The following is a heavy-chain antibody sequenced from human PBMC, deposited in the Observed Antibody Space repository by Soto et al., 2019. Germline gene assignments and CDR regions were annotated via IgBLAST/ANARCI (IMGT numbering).Heavy chain of an antibody. CDR3: ASYRGALYFES. CDR1: GRSMSSNY. Sequence: QVHLQESGPGLVQPSETLSLTCSVSGRSMSSNYWSWIRQSPDKGLEWLGYVFYGGTDYNPSLGGRDSMSVETSKSQFSLKLTSVTVAYTAVYYCASYRGALYFESWGPGILVTVSA. CDR2: VFYGGT. V-gene: IGHV4-59*01. D-gene: IGHD3-16*01. J-gene: IGHJ4*02.